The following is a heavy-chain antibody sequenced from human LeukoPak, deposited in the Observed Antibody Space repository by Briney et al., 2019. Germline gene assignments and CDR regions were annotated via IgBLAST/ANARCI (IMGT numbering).Heavy chain of an antibody. CDR3: ARGGFGYYDSSGYYNY. J-gene: IGHJ4*02. CDR2: INPNSGGT. V-gene: IGHV1-2*02. Sequence: ASVKVSCKASGYTFTGYYMHWVRQAPGQGLEWMGWINPNSGGTNYAQKFQGRVTMTRDTSISTAYMEPSRLRSDDTAVYYCARGGFGYYDSSGYYNYWGQGTLVTVSS. CDR1: GYTFTGYY. D-gene: IGHD3-22*01.